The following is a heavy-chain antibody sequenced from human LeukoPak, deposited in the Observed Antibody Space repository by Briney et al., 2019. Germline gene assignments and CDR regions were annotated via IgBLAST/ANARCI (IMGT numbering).Heavy chain of an antibody. Sequence: GGSLRLSCAASGFTFSSYEMNWVRQAPGKGLEWVSYISSSGSTIYYADSVKGRFTISRDNAKNSLYLQMNSLRAEDTAVYYCARGPTGPDYYDSSGYYATYDYWGQGTLVTVSS. CDR3: ARGPTGPDYYDSSGYYATYDY. CDR2: ISSSGSTI. D-gene: IGHD3-22*01. J-gene: IGHJ4*02. V-gene: IGHV3-48*03. CDR1: GFTFSSYE.